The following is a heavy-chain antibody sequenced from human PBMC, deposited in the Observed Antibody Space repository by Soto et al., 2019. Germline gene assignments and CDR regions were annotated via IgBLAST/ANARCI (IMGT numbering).Heavy chain of an antibody. CDR3: AKNSSSWFGYYYYYMDV. CDR2: ISGSGGST. Sequence: EVQLLESGGGLVQPGGSLRLSCAASGFTFSSYAMSWVRQAPGKGLEWVSAISGSGGSTYYADSVKGRFTISRDNSKNTLYLQMNSLRAEDTAVYYCAKNSSSWFGYYYYYMDVWGKGTTVTVSS. J-gene: IGHJ6*03. V-gene: IGHV3-23*01. CDR1: GFTFSSYA. D-gene: IGHD6-13*01.